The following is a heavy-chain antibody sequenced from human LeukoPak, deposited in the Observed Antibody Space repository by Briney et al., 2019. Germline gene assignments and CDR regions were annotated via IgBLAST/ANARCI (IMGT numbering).Heavy chain of an antibody. Sequence: GGSLRLSCAASGFTFSSHWMHWVRHTPGMGLVWVSRINTDESKINHADSVKGRFTISRDNAKNMLYLQMNSLRAEDTAVYYCARGGLFKYFFDYWGQGTPVTVSS. J-gene: IGHJ4*02. CDR3: ARGGLFKYFFDY. D-gene: IGHD2-15*01. CDR2: INTDESKI. CDR1: GFTFSSHW. V-gene: IGHV3-74*01.